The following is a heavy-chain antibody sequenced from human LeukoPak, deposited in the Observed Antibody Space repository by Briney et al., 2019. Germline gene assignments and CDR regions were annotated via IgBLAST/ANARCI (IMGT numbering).Heavy chain of an antibody. CDR3: ARDGRAKIFGVVIGAYYYYYYMDV. D-gene: IGHD3-3*01. J-gene: IGHJ6*03. V-gene: IGHV3-64*01. Sequence: PGGSLRLSCAASGFTFSSYAMHWVRQAPGKGLEYVSAISSNGGSTYYANSVKGRFTISRDNSKNTLYLQMGSLRAEDMAVYYCARDGRAKIFGVVIGAYYYYYYMDVWGKGTTVTVSS. CDR1: GFTFSSYA. CDR2: ISSNGGST.